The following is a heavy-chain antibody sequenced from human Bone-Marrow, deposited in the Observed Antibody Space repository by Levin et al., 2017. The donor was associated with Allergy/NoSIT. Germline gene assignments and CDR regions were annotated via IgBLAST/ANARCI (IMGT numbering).Heavy chain of an antibody. CDR2: IFHTDST. Sequence: SETLSLTCAVSGSSISSGYFWGWVRQPPGKGLEWIVSIFHTDSTDYTPSLKSRVTIRVDTSKNELSLTMTSVSASDTALYYCVKGVYRDGWSAGMDVWGQGPTVTVSS. D-gene: IGHD5-24*01. V-gene: IGHV4-38-2*01. CDR3: VKGVYRDGWSAGMDV. CDR1: GSSISSGYF. J-gene: IGHJ6*02.